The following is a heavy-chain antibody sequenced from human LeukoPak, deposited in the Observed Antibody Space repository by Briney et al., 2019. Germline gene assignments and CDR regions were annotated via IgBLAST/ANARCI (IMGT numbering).Heavy chain of an antibody. CDR2: INWNGGST. D-gene: IGHD4-17*01. Sequence: GRSLRLSCAASGFTFDDYATHWVRQAPGKGLEWVSGINWNGGSTGYADSVKGRFTISRDNAKNSLYLQMNSLRVEDTALYYCARDYGDYVSWFDPWGQGTLVTVSS. CDR3: ARDYGDYVSWFDP. J-gene: IGHJ5*02. V-gene: IGHV3-20*04. CDR1: GFTFDDYA.